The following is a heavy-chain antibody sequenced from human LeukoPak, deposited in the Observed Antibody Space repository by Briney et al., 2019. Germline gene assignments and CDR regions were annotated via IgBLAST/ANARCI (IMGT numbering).Heavy chain of an antibody. CDR2: VYHDGTT. J-gene: IGHJ4*02. V-gene: IGHV4-59*11. Sequence: SETLSLTCTVSGASISRHYWSWIRQPPGKGLEWIGYVYHDGTTNYNPSLKSQVAISIDTSRDQLSLKLSSMTAAATAVYYCARGSTRADDYWGQGILVTVS. CDR3: ARGSTRADDY. D-gene: IGHD2/OR15-2a*01. CDR1: GASISRHY.